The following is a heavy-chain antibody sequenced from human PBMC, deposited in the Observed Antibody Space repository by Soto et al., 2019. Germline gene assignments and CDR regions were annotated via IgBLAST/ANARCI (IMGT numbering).Heavy chain of an antibody. J-gene: IGHJ3*02. CDR3: AKEQGGAFDI. Sequence: GGSLRLSCAASGFTFDDYAMHWVRQAPGKGLEWVSGISWNSGTIDYADSVKGRFTISRDNAKNSLYLQMNSLRAEDTALYYCAKEQGGAFDIWGQGTMVTVSS. CDR1: GFTFDDYA. V-gene: IGHV3-9*01. CDR2: ISWNSGTI.